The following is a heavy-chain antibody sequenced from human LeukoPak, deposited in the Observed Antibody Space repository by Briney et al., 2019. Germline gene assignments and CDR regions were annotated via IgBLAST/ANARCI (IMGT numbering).Heavy chain of an antibody. J-gene: IGHJ4*02. CDR2: IKEDGSEK. CDR1: GFTFSDYY. CDR3: ARARYGDF. V-gene: IGHV3-7*01. Sequence: GGSLRLSCAASGFTFSDYYMTWVRQAPGKGLEWVANIKEDGSEKNYADSVKGRFTTSRDNSKNSVYLQMNSLRGEDTAVYYCARARYGDFWGQGNRVTVSS. D-gene: IGHD1-14*01.